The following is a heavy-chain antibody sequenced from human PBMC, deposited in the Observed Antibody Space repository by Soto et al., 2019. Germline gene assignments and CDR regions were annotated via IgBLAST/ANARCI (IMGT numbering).Heavy chain of an antibody. CDR3: ARDPEKYSYGDNDY. CDR1: GGSVSSGNYY. V-gene: IGHV4-61*01. Sequence: QVQLQESGPGLVKPSETLSLTCTVSGGSVSSGNYYWSWIRQPPGKRLEWLGYIFHSGTKYNPSLKSRVTISVDTSKNQYSLKLSSVTAAETAVYYCARDPEKYSYGDNDYWGQGTVVTVSS. CDR2: IFHSGT. J-gene: IGHJ4*02. D-gene: IGHD5-18*01.